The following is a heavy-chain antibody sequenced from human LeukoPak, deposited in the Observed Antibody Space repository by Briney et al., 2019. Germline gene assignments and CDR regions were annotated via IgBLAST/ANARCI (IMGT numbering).Heavy chain of an antibody. CDR3: ARGKQNAVDY. D-gene: IGHD1-1*01. Sequence: SETLSLTCTVSSGSISGSYYWYWIRQPAGKGLEWIGRIYASGSTNYDPSLESRVTISVDKSNNQFSLMVTSVTAADTAVYYCARGKQNAVDYWGQGILVTVSS. V-gene: IGHV4-4*07. CDR2: IYASGST. J-gene: IGHJ4*02. CDR1: SGSISGSYY.